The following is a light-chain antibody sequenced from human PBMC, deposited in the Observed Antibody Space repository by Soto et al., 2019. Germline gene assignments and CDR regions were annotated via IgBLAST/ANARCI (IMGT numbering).Light chain of an antibody. CDR3: FSFKTTTNHV. CDR1: SSDIGAYDY. Sequence: SFLTQPSCLSVSPGQSMTIACTGTSSDIGAYDYVSWFQQHPGKAPKLMISEVNNRPSGVSNRFSGSKSGNTAYLTISGLQVEDEAQSFCFSFKTTTNHVFGNGTKVHVL. J-gene: IGLJ1*01. V-gene: IGLV2-14*01. CDR2: EVN.